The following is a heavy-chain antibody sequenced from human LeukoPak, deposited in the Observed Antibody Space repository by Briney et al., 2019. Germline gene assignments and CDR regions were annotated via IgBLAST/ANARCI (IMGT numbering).Heavy chain of an antibody. V-gene: IGHV3-23*01. Sequence: GGSLRLSCAASGFTFSNYVMSWVRQAPGKGLEWVSGISGSGDSTYYADSVKGRFTISRDNSKNTLYLQMNSLRAEDTAVYYCARWAVAGTFDYWGQGTLVTVSP. D-gene: IGHD6-19*01. J-gene: IGHJ4*02. CDR1: GFTFSNYV. CDR3: ARWAVAGTFDY. CDR2: ISGSGDST.